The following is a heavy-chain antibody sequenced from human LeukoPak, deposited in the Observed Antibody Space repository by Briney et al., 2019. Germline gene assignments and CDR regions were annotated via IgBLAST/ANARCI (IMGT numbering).Heavy chain of an antibody. D-gene: IGHD6-13*01. CDR3: AKSKGIAAARPYYFDY. Sequence: GRSLRLSCAASGFTFSSYGMHWVRQAPGKGLEWVAVISYDGSNKYYADSVKGRFTISRDNSKNTLYLQMNSLRAEDTAVYYCAKSKGIAAARPYYFDYWGQGTLVTVSS. CDR2: ISYDGSNK. V-gene: IGHV3-30*18. J-gene: IGHJ4*02. CDR1: GFTFSSYG.